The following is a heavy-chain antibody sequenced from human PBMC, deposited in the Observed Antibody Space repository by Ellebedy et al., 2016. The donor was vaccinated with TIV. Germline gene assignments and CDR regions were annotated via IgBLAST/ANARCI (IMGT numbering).Heavy chain of an antibody. CDR3: AKGTKSNYGLVED. D-gene: IGHD4-11*01. CDR2: ISYDGSNK. J-gene: IGHJ4*02. V-gene: IGHV3-30*18. CDR1: GFTFSSYG. Sequence: GESLKISXAASGFTFSSYGMHWVRQAPGKGLEWVAVISYDGSNKYYADSVKGRFTISRDNSKNTLYLQMNSLRAEDTAVYYCAKGTKSNYGLVEDWGQGTLVTVSS.